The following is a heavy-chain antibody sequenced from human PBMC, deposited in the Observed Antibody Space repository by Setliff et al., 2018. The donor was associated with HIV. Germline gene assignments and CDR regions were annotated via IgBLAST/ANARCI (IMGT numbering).Heavy chain of an antibody. CDR3: ARDRSKYGTGSSAYNWFDP. CDR1: RGSISSGGYY. CDR2: VYHTATT. V-gene: IGHV4-31*03. D-gene: IGHD3-16*01. J-gene: IGHJ5*02. Sequence: SETLSLTCTVSRGSISSGGYYWSWIRQHPERGLEWIGYVYHTATTYFNPSLKSRITISVDTSKNQFSLKLNSVTAADTAVYFCARDRSKYGTGSSAYNWFDPWGLGTQVT.